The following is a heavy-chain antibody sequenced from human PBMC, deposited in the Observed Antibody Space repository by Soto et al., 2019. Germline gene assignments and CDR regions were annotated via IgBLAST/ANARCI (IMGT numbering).Heavy chain of an antibody. Sequence: QVQLVQSGSEVKKPGASVRVCCKASGYTCTNDAISWVRQAPGQGLEWMGWISVENGDTKYAQKFQGRVTMTADTSTSTVYMELRSLRSDDTAVYYCERDAIYGWGSHDYWGQGTLVTVSS. CDR3: ERDAIYGWGSHDY. D-gene: IGHD3-10*01. V-gene: IGHV1-18*01. CDR1: GYTCTNDA. CDR2: ISVENGDT. J-gene: IGHJ4*02.